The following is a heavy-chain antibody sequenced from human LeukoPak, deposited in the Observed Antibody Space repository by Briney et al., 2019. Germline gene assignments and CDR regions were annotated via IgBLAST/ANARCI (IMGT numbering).Heavy chain of an antibody. CDR3: ARDYSSGWFYAFDI. J-gene: IGHJ3*02. V-gene: IGHV4-4*07. D-gene: IGHD6-19*01. CDR1: GGSISSYY. Sequence: PSETLSLTCTVSGGSISSYYWSWIRQPAGKGLEWIGRIYTSGSTNYNPSLKSRVTMSVDTSKNQFSLKLSSVTAADTAVYYCARDYSSGWFYAFDIWGQGTMVTVSS. CDR2: IYTSGST.